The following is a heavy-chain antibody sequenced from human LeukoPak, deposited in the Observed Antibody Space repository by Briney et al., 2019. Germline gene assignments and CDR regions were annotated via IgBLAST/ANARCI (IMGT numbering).Heavy chain of an antibody. V-gene: IGHV3-64*01. CDR2: ISSNGGST. CDR3: ARDREGVTDY. D-gene: IGHD3-10*01. J-gene: IGHJ4*02. CDR1: GFTFSSYA. Sequence: PGGSLRLSCAASGFTFSSYAMHWVRQAPGKGLEYVSAISSNGGSTYYANSVKGRFTISRDNSKNTLYLQMGSLRAEDMAVYYCARDREGVTDYWGQGTLVTVSS.